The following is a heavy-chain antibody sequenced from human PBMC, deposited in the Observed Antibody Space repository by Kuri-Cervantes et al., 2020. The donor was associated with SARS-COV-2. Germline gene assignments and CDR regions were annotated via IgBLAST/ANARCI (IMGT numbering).Heavy chain of an antibody. CDR2: ISSSSSYT. CDR3: ARAPQWVAGDDAFDI. CDR1: GFTFSDYY. Sequence: GGSLRLSCAASGFTFSDYYMSWIRQAPGKGLEWVSYISSSSSYTNYADSVKGRFTISRDNAKNSLYLQMNSLRAEDTAVYYCARAPQWVAGDDAFDIWGQGTVVTVSS. V-gene: IGHV3-11*05. J-gene: IGHJ3*02. D-gene: IGHD6-19*01.